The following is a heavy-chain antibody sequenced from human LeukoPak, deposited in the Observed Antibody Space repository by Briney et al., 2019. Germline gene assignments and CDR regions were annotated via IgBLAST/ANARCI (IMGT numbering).Heavy chain of an antibody. V-gene: IGHV4-39*07. J-gene: IGHJ4*02. D-gene: IGHD1-26*01. CDR1: GGSISSSGNY. Sequence: KPSETLSLTCTVSGGSISSSGNYWGWIRQPPGKGLEWIGSIYYSGSTYYNPSLKSRVTISVDTSKNQFSLKLSSVTAADTAVYYCASGSYPAFDYWGQGTLVTVSS. CDR3: ASGSYPAFDY. CDR2: IYYSGST.